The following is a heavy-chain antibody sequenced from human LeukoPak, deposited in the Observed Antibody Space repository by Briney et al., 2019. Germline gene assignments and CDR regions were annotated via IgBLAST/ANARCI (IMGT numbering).Heavy chain of an antibody. CDR2: INHSGST. D-gene: IGHD1-7*01. Sequence: PSETLSLTCAVYGGSFSGYYWSWIRQPPGKGLEWIGEINHSGSTNYNPSLKSRVTISVDTSKNQFSLKLSSVTAADTAVYYCARAGITGTTTPLDYWGQGTLVTVSS. V-gene: IGHV4-34*01. CDR3: ARAGITGTTTPLDY. CDR1: GGSFSGYY. J-gene: IGHJ4*02.